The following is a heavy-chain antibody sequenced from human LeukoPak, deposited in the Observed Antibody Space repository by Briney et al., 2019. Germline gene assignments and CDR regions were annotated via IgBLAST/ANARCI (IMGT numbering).Heavy chain of an antibody. Sequence: PGGSLRLSCAASGFTFGSYDMHWVRQATGKGLEWVSAIGTAGDTYYPGSVKGRFTISRENAKNSLYLQMNSLRAGDTAVYYCARGMRFGELLDLDAFDIWGQGTMVTVSS. CDR1: GFTFGSYD. CDR2: IGTAGDT. V-gene: IGHV3-13*01. D-gene: IGHD3-10*01. CDR3: ARGMRFGELLDLDAFDI. J-gene: IGHJ3*02.